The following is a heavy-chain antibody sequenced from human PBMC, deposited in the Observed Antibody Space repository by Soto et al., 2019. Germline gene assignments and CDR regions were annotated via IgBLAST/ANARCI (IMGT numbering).Heavy chain of an antibody. J-gene: IGHJ6*04. CDR3: ARTYCSGASCFVGRYFEMEG. CDR2: IFFSGST. Sequence: QVQLQESGPGLVNPSQTLSLTCTVSGGSISSGSYYLTWVRQHPGKGLQWIGYIFFSGSTYYNPSRKRRVIMSVDTSKNQFTLELSSVTDADTVVYYCARTYCSGASCFVGRYFEMEGWGVGTTVTVSS. CDR1: GGSISSGSYY. V-gene: IGHV4-31*03. D-gene: IGHD2-15*01.